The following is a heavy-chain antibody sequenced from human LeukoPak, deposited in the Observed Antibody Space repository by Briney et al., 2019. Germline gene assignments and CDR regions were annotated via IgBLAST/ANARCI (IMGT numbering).Heavy chain of an antibody. V-gene: IGHV4-4*09. CDR1: GASISSYY. CDR3: ATHYCSSTSCSFYYYMDV. J-gene: IGHJ6*03. Sequence: PSETLSLTCTVSGASISSYYWSWIRQPPGKGLEWIGYIYTSGSTNYNPSLKSRVTISVDTSKNQFSLNLSSVTAADTAVYYCATHYCSSTSCSFYYYMDVWGKGTTVTVSS. D-gene: IGHD2-2*01. CDR2: IYTSGST.